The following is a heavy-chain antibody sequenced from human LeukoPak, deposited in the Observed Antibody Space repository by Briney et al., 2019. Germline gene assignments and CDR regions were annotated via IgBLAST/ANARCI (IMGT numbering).Heavy chain of an antibody. CDR1: GYSISSGYY. CDR2: IYHSGST. V-gene: IGHV4-38-2*02. Sequence: SETLSLTCTVSGYSISSGYYWGWIRQPPGKGLEWIGSIYHSGSTYYNPSLKSRVTISVDTSKNQFSLKLSSVTAADTAVYYCARGMSLVVAPFDYWGQGTLVTVSS. D-gene: IGHD2-15*01. J-gene: IGHJ4*02. CDR3: ARGMSLVVAPFDY.